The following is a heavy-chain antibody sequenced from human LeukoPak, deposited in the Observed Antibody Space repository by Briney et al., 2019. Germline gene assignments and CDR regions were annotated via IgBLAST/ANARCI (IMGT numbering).Heavy chain of an antibody. J-gene: IGHJ6*03. Sequence: EASVKVSCKASGYTFTGYYMHWVRQAPGQGLEWMGWINPNSGGTNYAQKFQGRVTMIRDTSISTAYMELSRLGSDDTAVYYCARGKWELLYYYYYMDVWGKGTTVTISS. CDR3: ARGKWELLYYYYYMDV. V-gene: IGHV1-2*02. D-gene: IGHD1-26*01. CDR1: GYTFTGYY. CDR2: INPNSGGT.